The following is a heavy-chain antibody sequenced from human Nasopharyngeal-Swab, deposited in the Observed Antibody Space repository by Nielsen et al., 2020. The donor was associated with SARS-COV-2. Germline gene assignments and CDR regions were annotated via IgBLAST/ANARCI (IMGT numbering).Heavy chain of an antibody. Sequence: SEILSLTCAVYGGSFSGYYWSWIRQPPGKGLEWIGEINHSGSTNYNPSLKSRVTISVDTSKNQFSLKLSSVTAADTAVYCCASQPGTANNGANWFDPWGQGTLVTVSS. CDR2: INHSGST. V-gene: IGHV4-34*01. J-gene: IGHJ5*02. CDR3: ASQPGTANNGANWFDP. CDR1: GGSFSGYY. D-gene: IGHD1/OR15-1a*01.